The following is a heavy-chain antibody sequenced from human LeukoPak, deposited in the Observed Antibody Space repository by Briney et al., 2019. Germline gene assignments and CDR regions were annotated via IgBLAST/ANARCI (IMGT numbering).Heavy chain of an antibody. CDR1: GGSISSSSYY. CDR3: ARDGLWIQNTFDI. D-gene: IGHD5-18*01. V-gene: IGHV4-39*07. CDR2: ISYSGST. Sequence: SETLSLTCTVSGGSISSSSYYWGWIRQPPGKGLEWIGSISYSGSTYYNLSLKSRVTISVDTSKNQFSLKLNSVTAADTAVYFCARDGLWIQNTFDIWGQGTMVTVSS. J-gene: IGHJ3*02.